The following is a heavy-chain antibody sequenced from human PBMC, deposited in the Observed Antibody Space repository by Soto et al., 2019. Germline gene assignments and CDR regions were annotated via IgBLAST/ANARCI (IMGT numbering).Heavy chain of an antibody. Sequence: QLQLQESGSGLVKPSQTLSLTCAVSGGSISSGGYSWSWIRQPPGKGLEWIGYIYHSGSTYYNPSLKSRVTISVDRSKNQFSLKLSSVTAADTAVYYCARAVVNLKYYFDYWGQGTLVTVSS. V-gene: IGHV4-30-2*01. D-gene: IGHD3-22*01. CDR2: IYHSGST. CDR3: ARAVVNLKYYFDY. J-gene: IGHJ4*02. CDR1: GGSISSGGYS.